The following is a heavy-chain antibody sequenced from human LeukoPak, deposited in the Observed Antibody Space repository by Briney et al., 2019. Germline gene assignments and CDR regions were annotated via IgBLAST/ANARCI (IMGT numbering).Heavy chain of an antibody. CDR3: ANADYYGSGSYYDY. V-gene: IGHV3-23*01. CDR1: GFTFSSYA. D-gene: IGHD3-10*01. CDR2: ISGSGGST. J-gene: IGHJ4*02. Sequence: GGSLRLSCAASGFTFSSYAMSWVRQAPGKGLEWVSAISGSGGSTYYADSVKGRFTISRDNSKNTLNLQMNSMRAEDTAVYYCANADYYGSGSYYDYWGQGTLVTVSS.